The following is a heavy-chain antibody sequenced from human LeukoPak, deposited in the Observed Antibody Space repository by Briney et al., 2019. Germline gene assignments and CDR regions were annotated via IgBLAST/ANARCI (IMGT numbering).Heavy chain of an antibody. CDR2: IIPISGTT. V-gene: IGHV1-69*06. CDR3: ATLCCGSYYMDV. CDR1: GGTFSSYA. D-gene: IGHD2-15*01. J-gene: IGHJ6*03. Sequence: SVKVSCKASGGTFSSYAISWVRQAPGQGLEWMGGIIPISGTTNYAQKFQGRVTITADKSTSTAYMELSSLRSEDTAVYYCATLCCGSYYMDVWGKGTTVTVSS.